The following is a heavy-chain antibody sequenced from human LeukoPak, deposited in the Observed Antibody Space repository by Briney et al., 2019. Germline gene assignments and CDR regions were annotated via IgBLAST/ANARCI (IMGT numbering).Heavy chain of an antibody. Sequence: GGSLRLSCAASGFSFTTYAMNWVRQAPGKGLEWGSVISDDGVNAYYAASVKGRFTISSDNSKTMLRLQMNSLRAEDTAVYYCAKASRDSWYSPCDYWGQGILVTVSS. D-gene: IGHD2-15*01. CDR1: GFSFTTYA. V-gene: IGHV3-23*01. CDR2: ISDDGVNA. CDR3: AKASRDSWYSPCDY. J-gene: IGHJ4*02.